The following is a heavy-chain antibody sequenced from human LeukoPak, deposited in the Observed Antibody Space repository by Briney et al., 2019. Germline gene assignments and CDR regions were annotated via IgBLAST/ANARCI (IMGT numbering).Heavy chain of an antibody. CDR3: ARGGPNHGFDY. CDR1: GYTFTSYW. Sequence: ASVKVSRKASGYTFTSYWMHWVRQAPGQGLEWMGWVITNNGDTKYAHKYQGRVTMTRDTSINTVYMELSMVTSDDTAMYYCARGGPNHGFDYWGQGILVTVSS. V-gene: IGHV1-2*07. D-gene: IGHD1-14*01. CDR2: VITNNGDT. J-gene: IGHJ4*02.